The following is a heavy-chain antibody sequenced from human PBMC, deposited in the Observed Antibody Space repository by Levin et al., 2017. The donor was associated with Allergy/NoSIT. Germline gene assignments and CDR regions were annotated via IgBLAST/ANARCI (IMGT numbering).Heavy chain of an antibody. V-gene: IGHV3-23*05. CDR3: VTKGGRFDF. CDR2: IDNRAENT. Sequence: GESLKISCATSGFTFSTYAMSWVRQAPGKGLEWVSTIDNRAENTYYADAVKGRFTISRDNSRNALVLQMSSLSVEDTAIYYCVTKGGRFDFWGQGTLVSVSS. CDR1: GFTFSTYA. J-gene: IGHJ4*02.